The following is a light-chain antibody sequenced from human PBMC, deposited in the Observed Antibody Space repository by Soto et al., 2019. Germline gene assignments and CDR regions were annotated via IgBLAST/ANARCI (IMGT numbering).Light chain of an antibody. CDR2: GAS. Sequence: ENVLTQSPGTLSSSPGERATLSCRASQSVRNNYLAWYQKKPSQAPRLLIFGASIRATGIPDRFSGSGSGTDFTLTISRLEPEDFAVFYCHQYDGAPHTFGQGTKLEIK. J-gene: IGKJ2*01. CDR1: QSVRNNY. V-gene: IGKV3-20*01. CDR3: HQYDGAPHT.